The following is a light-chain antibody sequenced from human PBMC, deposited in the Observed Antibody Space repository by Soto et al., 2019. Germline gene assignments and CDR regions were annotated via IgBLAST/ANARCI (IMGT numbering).Light chain of an antibody. CDR3: RQYNRWPLT. V-gene: IGKV3-15*01. CDR1: QSVSSN. Sequence: VIKQSRVCLYGTPGQRATLSCRAIQSVSSNFSWYQQTTVQAPRVXINGASSRETGIPAGFCSSGAGAECTLPISSRQSEEVLVVFCRQYNRWPLTFGGGTKVDI. J-gene: IGKJ4*01. CDR2: GAS.